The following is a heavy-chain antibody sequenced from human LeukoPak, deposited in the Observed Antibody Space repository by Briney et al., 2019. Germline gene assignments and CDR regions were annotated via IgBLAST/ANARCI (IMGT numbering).Heavy chain of an antibody. D-gene: IGHD6-6*01. CDR3: ARLAARAFDI. V-gene: IGHV4-34*01. Sequence: SETLSLTCAVYGGSFSDYYWSWIRQPPGKGLEWIGEINHSGSTNYNPSLKSRVTISVDTSKNQFSLKLSSVTAADTAVYYCARLAARAFDIWGQGTMVTVSS. CDR1: GGSFSDYY. CDR2: INHSGST. J-gene: IGHJ3*02.